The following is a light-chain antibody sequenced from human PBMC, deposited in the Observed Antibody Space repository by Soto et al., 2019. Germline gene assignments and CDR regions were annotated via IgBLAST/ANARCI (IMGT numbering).Light chain of an antibody. J-gene: IGLJ1*01. CDR3: SSHSSSSTDYV. Sequence: QSALAQPASVSGSRGQSITISCTGSTSDIGSAKYVSWYQQHPGKAPKVMIYEVNNRPSGVSNRFSGSKSGNTASLTISGLQAEDEADYYCSSHSSSSTDYVFGTGTKLTVL. CDR1: TSDIGSAKY. V-gene: IGLV2-14*01. CDR2: EVN.